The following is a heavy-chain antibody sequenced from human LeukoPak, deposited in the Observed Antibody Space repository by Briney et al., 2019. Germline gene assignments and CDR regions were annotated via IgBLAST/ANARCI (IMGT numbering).Heavy chain of an antibody. D-gene: IGHD3-22*01. CDR1: GFTFSTYG. J-gene: IGHJ4*02. Sequence: GGSLRLSCAASGFTFSTYGMHWVRQAPGKGLEWVSAISGSGGSTYYADSVKGRFTISRDNSKNTLYLQMNSLRAEDTAVYYCAKVYYDSSGYDYWGQGTLVTVSS. CDR3: AKVYYDSSGYDY. V-gene: IGHV3-23*01. CDR2: ISGSGGST.